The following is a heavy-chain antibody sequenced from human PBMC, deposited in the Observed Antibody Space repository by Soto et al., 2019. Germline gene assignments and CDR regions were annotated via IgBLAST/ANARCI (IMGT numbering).Heavy chain of an antibody. Sequence: EVQLVESGGGLVQPGRSLRLSCAASGFTFDDYAMHWVRQAPGKGLEWVSGISWNSGSIGYADSVKARFTISRDNAKNSLYLQMSSLSAEDTALYYCAKPGDSLAKDAFDIWGQGTMVNVSS. CDR2: ISWNSGSI. CDR1: GFTFDDYA. V-gene: IGHV3-9*01. J-gene: IGHJ3*02. CDR3: AKPGDSLAKDAFDI. D-gene: IGHD2-21*02.